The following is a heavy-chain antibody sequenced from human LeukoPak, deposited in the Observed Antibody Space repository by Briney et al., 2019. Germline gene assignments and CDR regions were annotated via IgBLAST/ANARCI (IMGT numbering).Heavy chain of an antibody. CDR3: ARGRGSGLLI. CDR2: IRFDGSNK. J-gene: IGHJ4*02. CDR1: GFTFSSFG. D-gene: IGHD3-16*01. V-gene: IGHV3-30*02. Sequence: GGSLRLSCGASGFTFSSFGMHWVRQAPGKGLEWVAFIRFDGSNKYYADSVKGRFTISRDNSKNTLYLQINSLRAEDTAVYYCARGRGSGLLIWGQGTLVTVSS.